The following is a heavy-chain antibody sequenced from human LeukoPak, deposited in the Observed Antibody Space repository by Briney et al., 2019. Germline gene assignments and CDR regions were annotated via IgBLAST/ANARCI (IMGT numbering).Heavy chain of an antibody. CDR1: GYTFTSYD. D-gene: IGHD3-9*01. CDR3: AKHASGPYDILTGLLDY. J-gene: IGHJ4*02. Sequence: ASVKVSCKASGYTFTSYDINWVRQATGQGLEWMGWVNPNSGNTGYAQKFQGRVTMTRNTSISTAYMELSSLRSEDTAVYYCAKHASGPYDILTGLLDYWGQGTLVTVSS. CDR2: VNPNSGNT. V-gene: IGHV1-8*01.